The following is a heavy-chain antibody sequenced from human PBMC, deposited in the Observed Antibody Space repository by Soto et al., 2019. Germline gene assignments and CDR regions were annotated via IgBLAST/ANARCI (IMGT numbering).Heavy chain of an antibody. CDR1: GDSISAYS. Sequence: SETLSLTCTVSGDSISAYSWSWVRQPPGKGLEWIGNIHYNGNTKYNPSLRSRVTISVDTSKNQFSLRLSSVTAADTAVYFCARLISNTFDYWGQGTQVTVSS. CDR2: IHYNGNT. D-gene: IGHD2-8*01. CDR3: ARLISNTFDY. J-gene: IGHJ4*02. V-gene: IGHV4-59*08.